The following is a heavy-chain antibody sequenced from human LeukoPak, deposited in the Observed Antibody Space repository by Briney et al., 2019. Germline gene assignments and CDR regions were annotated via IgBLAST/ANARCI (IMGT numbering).Heavy chain of an antibody. D-gene: IGHD2-15*01. CDR2: ISGSGGST. J-gene: IGHJ4*02. CDR1: GFTFSSYV. Sequence: GGSLRLSCAASGFTFSSYVMSWIRQAPGKGLEWVSAISGSGGSTYYADSVKGRFTISRDNSKNTLYLQMNSLRAEDTAVYYCAVGSGSFKYWGQGTLVTVSS. V-gene: IGHV3-23*01. CDR3: AVGSGSFKY.